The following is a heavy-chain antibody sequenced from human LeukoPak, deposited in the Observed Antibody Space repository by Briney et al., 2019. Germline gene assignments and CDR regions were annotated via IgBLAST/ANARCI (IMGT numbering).Heavy chain of an antibody. Sequence: GGSLRLSCAASGFTFSSYSMNWVRQAPGKGLEWVANIKQDGSEKYYVDSVKGRFTISRDNAKNSLYLQMNSLRAEDTAVYYCAREKRIAAEDYFDYWGQGTLVTVSS. CDR2: IKQDGSEK. J-gene: IGHJ4*02. V-gene: IGHV3-7*01. D-gene: IGHD6-6*01. CDR3: AREKRIAAEDYFDY. CDR1: GFTFSSYS.